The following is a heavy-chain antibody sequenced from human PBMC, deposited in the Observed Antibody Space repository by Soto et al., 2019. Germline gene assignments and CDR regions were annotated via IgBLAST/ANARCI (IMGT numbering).Heavy chain of an antibody. CDR3: ARGRHTSYFDP. Sequence: SQTLSLPCAISGYSVSITNESWNWIRQSPSRGLEWLRRTYYRSKWHTDFAVSVKGRLTITPDTSENQFSLQLTSVTPEDTAVYFCARGRHTSYFDPWGQGILVTVSS. CDR1: GYSVSITNES. V-gene: IGHV6-1*01. J-gene: IGHJ5*02. CDR2: TYYRSKWHT. D-gene: IGHD3-10*01.